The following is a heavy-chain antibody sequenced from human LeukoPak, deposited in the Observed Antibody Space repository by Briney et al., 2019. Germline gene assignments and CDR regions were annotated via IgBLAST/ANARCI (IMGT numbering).Heavy chain of an antibody. D-gene: IGHD3-22*01. J-gene: IGHJ4*02. CDR2: ISAYNGNT. CDR1: GYTFTSYG. V-gene: IGHV1-18*01. Sequence: ASVKVSCKASGYTFTSYGISWVRQAPGQGLEWMGWISAYNGNTNYAQKLQGRVTMTTDTSTSTAYMELRSLRSDDTAVYYCAREHYYDSSGYLVHWGQGTLVTVSS. CDR3: AREHYYDSSGYLVH.